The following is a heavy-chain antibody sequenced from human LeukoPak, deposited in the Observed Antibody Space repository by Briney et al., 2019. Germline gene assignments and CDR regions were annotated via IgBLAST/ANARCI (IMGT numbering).Heavy chain of an antibody. V-gene: IGHV1-69*13. D-gene: IGHD3-16*02. CDR2: IIPIFGTA. CDR3: ARAQLVNYYYYYMDV. J-gene: IGHJ6*03. CDR1: GYTFTSYG. Sequence: ASVKVSCKASGYTFTSYGISWVRQAPGQGLEWMGGIIPIFGTANYAQKFQGRVTITADESTSTAYMELSSLRSEDTAVYYCARAQLVNYYYYYMDVWGKGTTVTISS.